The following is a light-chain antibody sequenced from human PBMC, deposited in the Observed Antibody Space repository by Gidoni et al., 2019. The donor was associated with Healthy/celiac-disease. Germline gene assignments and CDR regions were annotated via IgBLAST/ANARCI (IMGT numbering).Light chain of an antibody. V-gene: IGLV3-1*01. J-gene: IGLJ2*01. Sequence: SYELTQPPSVSVSPGQTASINCSGDKLGDKYACWYQQKPGQSPVLVIYQDSKRPSGIPERFSGSNSGNTATLTISGTQAMDEADYYCQAWDSSTASVVFGGGTKLTVL. CDR3: QAWDSSTASVV. CDR2: QDS. CDR1: KLGDKY.